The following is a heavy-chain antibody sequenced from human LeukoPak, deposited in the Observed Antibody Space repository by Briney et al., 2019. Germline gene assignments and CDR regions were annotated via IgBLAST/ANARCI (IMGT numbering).Heavy chain of an antibody. V-gene: IGHV3-30*18. CDR3: AKENDYVY. Sequence: GGSLRLSCAASGFTFSSYGMHWFRQAPGKGLEWVAVISYDGTNKYYADSVKGRFTISRDNSKSTLYLQMNSLRAEDTAVYYCAKENDYVYWGQGTLVTVSS. CDR2: ISYDGTNK. D-gene: IGHD3-16*01. CDR1: GFTFSSYG. J-gene: IGHJ4*02.